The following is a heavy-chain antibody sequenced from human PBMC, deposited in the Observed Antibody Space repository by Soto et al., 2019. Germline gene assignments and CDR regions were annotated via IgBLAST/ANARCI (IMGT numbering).Heavy chain of an antibody. CDR1: GGTFSSHT. J-gene: IGHJ6*02. CDR2: TIPILGIT. D-gene: IGHD3-22*01. CDR3: AISTYDNKFYYYGMDV. Sequence: VQLVQSGAEVKEPGSSLKVSCKASGGTFSSHTISWVRLAPGQGLEWMGRTIPILGITNYAQNFQGRLTLTADTSTRTASRELSSLRSEDTAVYYCAISTYDNKFYYYGMDVWGQGTTVTVSS. V-gene: IGHV1-69*02.